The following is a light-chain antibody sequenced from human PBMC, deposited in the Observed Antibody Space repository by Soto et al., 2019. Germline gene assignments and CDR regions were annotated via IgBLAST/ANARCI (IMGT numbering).Light chain of an antibody. CDR3: QQYDNWPPKT. Sequence: EIVMTQSPATLSVSPGERATLSCRASQSVGSDLVWYLQKPGQAPRPIIYDATTRATGIPVRFSGSGSGTEFTLTISSLQSEDVGVYYCQQYDNWPPKTFGGGTKVDIK. J-gene: IGKJ4*01. V-gene: IGKV3-15*01. CDR1: QSVGSD. CDR2: DAT.